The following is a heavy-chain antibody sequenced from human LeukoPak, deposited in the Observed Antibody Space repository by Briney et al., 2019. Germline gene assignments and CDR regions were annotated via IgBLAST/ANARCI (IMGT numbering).Heavy chain of an antibody. D-gene: IGHD5-12*01. CDR3: ARERTQVATLGY. CDR1: GYTFTGYY. J-gene: IGHJ4*02. Sequence: ASVKVSCKASGYTFTGYYMHWVRQAPGQGLEWMGWINPISGGTNYAQKFQGRVTMTRDTSISTAYMELSRLRSDDTAVYYCARERTQVATLGYWGQGTLVTVSS. CDR2: INPISGGT. V-gene: IGHV1-2*02.